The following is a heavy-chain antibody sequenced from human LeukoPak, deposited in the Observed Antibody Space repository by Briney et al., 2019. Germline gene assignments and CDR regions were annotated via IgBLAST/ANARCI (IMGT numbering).Heavy chain of an antibody. CDR2: IIPIFGTA. V-gene: IGHV1-69*13. J-gene: IGHJ4*02. D-gene: IGHD3-22*01. CDR1: GGTFSSYA. Sequence: ASVKDSCKASGGTFSSYAISWVRQAPGQGLEWMGGIIPIFGTANYAQKFQGRVTITADESTSTAYMELSSLRSEDTAVYYCARDRRHYYDSSGYRFDYWGQGTLVTVSS. CDR3: ARDRRHYYDSSGYRFDY.